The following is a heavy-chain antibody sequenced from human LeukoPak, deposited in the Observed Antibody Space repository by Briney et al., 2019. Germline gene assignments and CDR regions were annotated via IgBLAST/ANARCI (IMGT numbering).Heavy chain of an antibody. V-gene: IGHV3-30*03. Sequence: GGSLRLSCAASGFTFSSYGMHWVRQAPGKGLEWVAVISYDGSNKYYADSVKGRFTISRDNSKNTLYLQMNSLRAEDTAVYYCASILHSGSFYPPYWGQGTLVTVSS. J-gene: IGHJ4*02. D-gene: IGHD1-26*01. CDR3: ASILHSGSFYPPY. CDR2: ISYDGSNK. CDR1: GFTFSSYG.